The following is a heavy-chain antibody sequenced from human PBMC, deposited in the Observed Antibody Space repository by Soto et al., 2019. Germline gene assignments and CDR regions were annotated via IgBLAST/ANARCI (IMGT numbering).Heavy chain of an antibody. CDR1: GASISSPKW. V-gene: IGHV4-4*02. CDR3: AYSTGWYRHDV. D-gene: IGHD6-19*01. Sequence: QVQLQESGPGLVKPSGPLSLTCAVSGASISSPKWWTWLRQPPGKGLEWIGDLLHSGTTNYNPSLMSRVTLSVDKPQSQFSLKLTSVTAADTAIYYCAYSTGWYRHDVWGQGTWVTVSS. CDR2: LLHSGTT. J-gene: IGHJ3*01.